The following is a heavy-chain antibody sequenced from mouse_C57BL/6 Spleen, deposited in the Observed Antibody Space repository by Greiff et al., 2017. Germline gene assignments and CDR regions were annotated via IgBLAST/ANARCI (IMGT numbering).Heavy chain of an antibody. CDR3: ARGYYGSLDYFDY. J-gene: IGHJ2*01. Sequence: QVQLKQPGAELVKPGASVKLSCKASGYTFTSYWMHWVKQRPGQGLEWIGMIHPNSGSTNYNEKFKSKATLTVDKSSSTAYMQLSSLTSEDSAVXYCARGYYGSLDYFDYWGQGTTLTVSS. CDR2: IHPNSGST. D-gene: IGHD1-1*01. V-gene: IGHV1-64*01. CDR1: GYTFTSYW.